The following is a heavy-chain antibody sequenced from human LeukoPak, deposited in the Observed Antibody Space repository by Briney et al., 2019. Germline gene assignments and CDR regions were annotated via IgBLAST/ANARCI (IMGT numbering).Heavy chain of an antibody. Sequence: SETLSLTCTVSGGSISNYYWSWIRQPAGKGLDWIGRIYTSGSTNYNPSLKSRVTMSVDTSKNQFSLKLSSVTAADTAVYYCASHPRSNYYDSGSESDYWGQGTLVTVSS. J-gene: IGHJ4*02. D-gene: IGHD3-10*01. CDR2: IYTSGST. V-gene: IGHV4-4*07. CDR1: GGSISNYY. CDR3: ASHPRSNYYDSGSESDY.